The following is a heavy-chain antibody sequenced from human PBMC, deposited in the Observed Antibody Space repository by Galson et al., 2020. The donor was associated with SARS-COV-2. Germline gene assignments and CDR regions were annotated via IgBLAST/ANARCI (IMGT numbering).Heavy chain of an antibody. J-gene: IGHJ6*03. Sequence: GESLKISCAASGFTFSSYGMHWVRQAPGKGLEWVAVIWYDGSNKYYADSVKGRFTISRDNSKNTLYLQMNSLRAEDTAVYYCAKEGLLLFGELLSYYYYYMDVWGKGTTVTVSS. CDR3: AKEGLLLFGELLSYYYYYMDV. D-gene: IGHD3-10*01. CDR2: IWYDGSNK. CDR1: GFTFSSYG. V-gene: IGHV3-33*06.